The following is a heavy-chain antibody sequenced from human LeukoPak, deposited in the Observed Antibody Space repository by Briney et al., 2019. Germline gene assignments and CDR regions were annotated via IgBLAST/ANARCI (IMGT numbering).Heavy chain of an antibody. Sequence: PSETLSLTCTVSGGSISSSIYYWGWIRQPPGKGLEWIGSIYYSGSTYYNPSLKSRVTISVDTSKNQFSLKLSSVTAADTAVYYCARGGGLSSSWSNLFDYWGQGTLVTVSS. CDR3: ARGGGLSSSWSNLFDY. CDR1: GGSISSSIYY. V-gene: IGHV4-39*07. J-gene: IGHJ4*02. D-gene: IGHD6-13*01. CDR2: IYYSGST.